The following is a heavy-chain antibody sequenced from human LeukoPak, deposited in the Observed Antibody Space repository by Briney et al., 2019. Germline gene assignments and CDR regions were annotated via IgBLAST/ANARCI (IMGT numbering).Heavy chain of an antibody. V-gene: IGHV1-2*02. D-gene: IGHD6-13*01. J-gene: IGHJ4*02. CDR1: GYTFTGYY. CDR3: ARVRSPPAAGILVDY. Sequence: GASVKVSCKASGYTFTGYYMHWVRQAPGQGLEWMGWINPNSGGTNYAQKFQGRVTMTRDTSISTAYMELSRLRSDDTAVYYCARVRSPPAAGILVDYWGQGTLVTVSS. CDR2: INPNSGGT.